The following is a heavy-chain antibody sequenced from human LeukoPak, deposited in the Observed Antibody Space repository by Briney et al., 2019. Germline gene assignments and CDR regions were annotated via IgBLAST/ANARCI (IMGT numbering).Heavy chain of an antibody. J-gene: IGHJ2*01. CDR3: AKAPRILRYFDL. V-gene: IGHV3-23*01. CDR2: ISGSGGST. Sequence: GGSLRLSCAASVFTFNSYSMSWVRQAPWKGLEWVSAISGSGGSTYYADSVKGRFTISRDNSKNTLYLQMNSLRAEDTAVYYCAKAPRILRYFDLWGRGTLVTVSS. CDR1: VFTFNSYS.